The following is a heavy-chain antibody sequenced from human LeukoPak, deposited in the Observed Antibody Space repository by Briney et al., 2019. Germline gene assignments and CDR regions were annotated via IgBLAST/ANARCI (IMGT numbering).Heavy chain of an antibody. CDR3: ARARAGLFDY. V-gene: IGHV5-10-1*04. CDR2: IDPSDSYT. CDR1: GYSFTSYW. J-gene: IGHJ4*02. D-gene: IGHD6-13*01. Sequence: GESLKISCKGSGYSFTSYWISWVRQMPGKGLEWMGRIDPSDSYTNYSPSFQGQVTISADKSISTAYLQWSSLKASDTAMYYCARARAGLFDYWGQGTLVAVSS.